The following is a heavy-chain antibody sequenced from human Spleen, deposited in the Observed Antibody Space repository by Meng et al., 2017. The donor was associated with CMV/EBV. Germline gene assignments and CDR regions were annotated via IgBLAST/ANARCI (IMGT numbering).Heavy chain of an antibody. V-gene: IGHV4-4*02. CDR3: ARIERRRILKYCGSDCSTTDY. D-gene: IGHD2-21*02. J-gene: IGHJ4*02. CDR2: IYQSGST. Sequence: QVQLQESGPGLVKPSGTLSLTCAVSGGSISSSNLWTCVRQVPGKGLEWIGEIYQSGSTNYNPSLKSRVTISVDKFKNQFSLKLGSVTAADTAVYYCARIERRRILKYCGSDCSTTDYWGQGTLVTVSS. CDR1: GGSISSSNL.